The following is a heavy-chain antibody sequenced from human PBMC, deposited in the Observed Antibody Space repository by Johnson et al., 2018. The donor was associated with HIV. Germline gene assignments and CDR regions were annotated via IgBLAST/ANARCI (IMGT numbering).Heavy chain of an antibody. Sequence: QVQLVESGGGVVQPGRSLRLSCAASGFTFSSYGMHWVRQAPGKGLEWVAVISYDGSNKYYADSVKGRFTISRDNSKNTLYLQMNSLRAEDTAVYYCARGGVIHDAFDIWGQGTMVTVSS. CDR3: ARGGVIHDAFDI. D-gene: IGHD3-3*01. CDR1: GFTFSSYG. V-gene: IGHV3-30*19. CDR2: ISYDGSNK. J-gene: IGHJ3*02.